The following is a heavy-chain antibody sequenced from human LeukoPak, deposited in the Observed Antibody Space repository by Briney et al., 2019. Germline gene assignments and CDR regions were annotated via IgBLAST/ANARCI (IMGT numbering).Heavy chain of an antibody. CDR3: ASYGDYEGWFDP. D-gene: IGHD4-17*01. Sequence: PSETLSLTCTVSGGSLSGYYWNWLRQPPGKGLEGIGYIYSSGSANYNPSLKSRVTISLDTSKNQFSLKLSSVTAADTAVYYCASYGDYEGWFDPWGQGILVTVSS. V-gene: IGHV4-59*01. CDR2: IYSSGSA. J-gene: IGHJ5*02. CDR1: GGSLSGYY.